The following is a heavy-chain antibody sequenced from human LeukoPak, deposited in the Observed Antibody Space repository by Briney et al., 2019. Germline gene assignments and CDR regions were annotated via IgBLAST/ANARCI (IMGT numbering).Heavy chain of an antibody. J-gene: IGHJ4*02. CDR3: ARDSENDY. Sequence: QSGGSLRLSCAASGFTFSNYWIHWVRQAPGKGLVWVSRIDNAGSITTYADSVKGRFTISRDNAKNSLYLQMNSLRAEDTAVYYCARDSENDYWGQGTLVTVSS. CDR2: IDNAGSIT. V-gene: IGHV3-74*03. CDR1: GFTFSNYW.